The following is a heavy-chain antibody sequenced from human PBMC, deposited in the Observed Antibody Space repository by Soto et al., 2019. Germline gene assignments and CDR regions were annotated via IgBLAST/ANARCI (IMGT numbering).Heavy chain of an antibody. CDR2: IWYDGSNK. CDR3: ARAPDTAMDYFDY. CDR1: GFTFSSYG. Sequence: GGSLRLSCAASGFTFSSYGMHWVRQAPGKGLEWVAVIWYDGSNKYYADSVKGRFTISRDNSKNTLYLQMNSLRAEDTAVYYWARAPDTAMDYFDYWGQGTLVTVSS. D-gene: IGHD5-18*01. J-gene: IGHJ4*02. V-gene: IGHV3-33*01.